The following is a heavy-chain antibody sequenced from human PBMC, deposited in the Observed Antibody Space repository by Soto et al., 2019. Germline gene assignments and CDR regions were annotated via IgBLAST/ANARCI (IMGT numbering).Heavy chain of an antibody. V-gene: IGHV4-31*03. CDR1: GGSISSGGYY. CDR3: ARDGNCSGGSCYWFDT. D-gene: IGHD2-15*01. CDR2: IYYSGST. J-gene: IGHJ5*02. Sequence: PSETLSLTCTVSGGSISSGGYYLSWIRQHPGKGLEWIGYIYYSGSTYYNPSLKSRVTISVDTSKNQFSLKLSSVTAADTAVYYCARDGNCSGGSCYWFDTWGQGTLVTVSS.